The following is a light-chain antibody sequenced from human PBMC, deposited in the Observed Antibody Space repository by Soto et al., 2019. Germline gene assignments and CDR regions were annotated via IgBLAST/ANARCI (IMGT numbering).Light chain of an antibody. CDR2: SNN. CDR3: AAWDDSLNGWV. Sequence: QSVLTQPPSASGTPGQRVTISCSGSSSNIGSNTVNWYQQLPGTAPKLLIYSNNQRPSGVPDRFSGSKSGTSASLAISGLQSEDEADYYCAAWDDSLNGWVFGGGTKFTVL. J-gene: IGLJ3*02. V-gene: IGLV1-44*01. CDR1: SSNIGSNT.